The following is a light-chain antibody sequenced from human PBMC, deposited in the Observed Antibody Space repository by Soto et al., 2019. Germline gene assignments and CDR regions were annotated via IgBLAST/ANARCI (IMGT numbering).Light chain of an antibody. Sequence: DIQMTQSPSTLSASLGDRVTITCRASQSISSWLAWYQQKPGKAPKLLIYDVSNLQSGVPSRFSGSGSGTEFTLTITSLQPEDFATYYCLQHNIYPLTFGGGTKVDIK. CDR3: LQHNIYPLT. CDR2: DVS. J-gene: IGKJ4*01. V-gene: IGKV1-5*01. CDR1: QSISSW.